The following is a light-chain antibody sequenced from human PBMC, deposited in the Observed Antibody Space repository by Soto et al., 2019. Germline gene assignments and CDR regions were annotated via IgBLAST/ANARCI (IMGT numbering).Light chain of an antibody. CDR1: QGISSY. V-gene: IGKV1-8*01. CDR3: LQYYSYPFT. J-gene: IGKJ3*01. Sequence: AIRMTQSPSSFSASTGDRVTITCRASQGISSYLAWYQQKPGKAPKLLIYAASTLQSGVPSRFSGSGTGTDFTLSISSLQSEDFATDYWLQYYSYPFTFGPGSKVD. CDR2: AAS.